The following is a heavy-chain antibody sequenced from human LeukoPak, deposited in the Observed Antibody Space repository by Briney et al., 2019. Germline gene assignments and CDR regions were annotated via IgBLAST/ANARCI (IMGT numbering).Heavy chain of an antibody. V-gene: IGHV3-74*01. D-gene: IGHD5-18*01. CDR2: INSDGSST. CDR3: ARGGGYSYGPFDY. Sequence: PGGSLRLFCAASGFTFSSYWMHWVRQAPGKGLVWVSRINSDGSSTSYADSAKGRFTISRDNAKNTLYLQMNSLRAEDTAVYYCARGGGYSYGPFDYWGQGTLVTVSS. J-gene: IGHJ4*02. CDR1: GFTFSSYW.